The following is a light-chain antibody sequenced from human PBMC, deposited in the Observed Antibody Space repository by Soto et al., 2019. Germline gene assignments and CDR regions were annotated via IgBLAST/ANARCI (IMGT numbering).Light chain of an antibody. V-gene: IGKV1-39*01. CDR2: AAS. Sequence: DIQMTQSPSSLSPSVGDRVTITCRASQDISTYLNWYQQKPGKAPKLLIYAASSLQSGVPSRFSGSGSETDFTPTISSLQPEDFATYSCQQNYSTTWTFGQGTKVDIK. CDR3: QQNYSTTWT. J-gene: IGKJ1*01. CDR1: QDISTY.